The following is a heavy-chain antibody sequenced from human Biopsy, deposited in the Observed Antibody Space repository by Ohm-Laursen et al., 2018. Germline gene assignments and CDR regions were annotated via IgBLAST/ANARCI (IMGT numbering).Heavy chain of an antibody. V-gene: IGHV1-2*02. CDR3: TRGGYYYDSLAYYYWFDP. CDR2: INAKTGDT. CDR1: GYTFTGYH. Sequence: SSVKASCKASGYTFTGYHVPSVRQAPGQGLEWMGWINAKTGDTNYAQKFQGRVTMTRDTSISTAYVDLSSLRSDDTAVYYCTRGGYYYDSLAYYYWFDPWGQGTLVTVSS. J-gene: IGHJ5*02. D-gene: IGHD3-22*01.